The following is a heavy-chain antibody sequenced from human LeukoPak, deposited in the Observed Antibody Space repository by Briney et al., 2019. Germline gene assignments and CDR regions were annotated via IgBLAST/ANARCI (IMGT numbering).Heavy chain of an antibody. CDR3: ARGYGGNVDY. D-gene: IGHD4-23*01. CDR1: GHSISRGNY. Sequence: SETLSLTCPVSGHSISRGNYWGWIRQPPGKGLEWIGNIYHSGPTYYNPSLKSRVTISVDTSNNQFSLKLGSVTAADTAMYYCARGYGGNVDYWGQGTLVAVSS. J-gene: IGHJ4*02. V-gene: IGHV4-38-2*02. CDR2: IYHSGPT.